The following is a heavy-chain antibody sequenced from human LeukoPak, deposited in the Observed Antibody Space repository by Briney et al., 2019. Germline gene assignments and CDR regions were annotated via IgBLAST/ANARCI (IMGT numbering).Heavy chain of an antibody. CDR1: GGSISSSSYY. Sequence: KPSETLSLTCTVSGGSISSSSYYWGWIRQPPGKGLEWIGSIYYSGSTYYNPSLKSRVTISVDTSKNQFSLKLSPVTAADTAVYYCARDLRQLWLKDWFDPWGQGTLVAVSS. CDR2: IYYSGST. CDR3: ARDLRQLWLKDWFDP. D-gene: IGHD5-18*01. J-gene: IGHJ5*02. V-gene: IGHV4-39*07.